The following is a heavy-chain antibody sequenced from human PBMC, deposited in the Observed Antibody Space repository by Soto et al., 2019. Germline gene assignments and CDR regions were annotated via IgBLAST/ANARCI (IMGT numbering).Heavy chain of an antibody. Sequence: SDTLSLTCTVSGGSISSGGYYWSWIRQHPGKGLEWIGYIYYSGSTYYNPSLKSRVTISVDTSKNQFSLKLSSVTAADTAVYYCARDSDAYGMDVWGQGTTVTVSS. J-gene: IGHJ6*02. CDR2: IYYSGST. V-gene: IGHV4-31*03. CDR3: ARDSDAYGMDV. CDR1: GGSISSGGYY.